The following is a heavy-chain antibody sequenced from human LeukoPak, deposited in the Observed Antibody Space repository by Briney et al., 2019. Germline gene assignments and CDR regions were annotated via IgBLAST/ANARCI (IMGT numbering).Heavy chain of an antibody. CDR3: ARVSDALGDY. J-gene: IGHJ4*02. V-gene: IGHV3-7*02. CDR1: GFIFSNYW. CDR2: IKQDGSEI. Sequence: GGSLRLSCVASGFIFSNYWMSWVRQPPGKGLEWVANIKQDGSEIDNVDSVKGRFTISGDNAKNSLYLQMNSLRDEDTAVYYCARVSDALGDYWGQGTLVTVSS.